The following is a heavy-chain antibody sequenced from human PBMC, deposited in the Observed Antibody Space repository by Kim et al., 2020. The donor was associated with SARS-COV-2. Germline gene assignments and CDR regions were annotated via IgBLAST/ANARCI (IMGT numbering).Heavy chain of an antibody. Sequence: ADPTQCRFTIARDKSKTTLYLQMNSLRAEDTAVYYCAKIYDILPPYCFDYWGQGTLVTVSS. D-gene: IGHD3-9*01. V-gene: IGHV3-30*02. J-gene: IGHJ4*02. CDR3: AKIYDILPPYCFDY.